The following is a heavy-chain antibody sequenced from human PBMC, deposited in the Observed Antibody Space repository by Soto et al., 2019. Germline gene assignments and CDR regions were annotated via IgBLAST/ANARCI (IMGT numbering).Heavy chain of an antibody. CDR1: GFTFSSHA. J-gene: IGHJ6*02. CDR2: ISYDANNK. CDR3: ARASCGGATCYNMDV. V-gene: IGHV3-30-3*01. Sequence: QVQLMESGGGVVQSGRSLKLSCAASGFTFSSHAMHWVRRAPGKGLQWVAVISYDANNKYYADSVKGRFSISRDNSKNTVSLQMNSMRPEDTGVHYCARASCGGATCYNMDVWGLGTTVTASS. D-gene: IGHD2-21*01.